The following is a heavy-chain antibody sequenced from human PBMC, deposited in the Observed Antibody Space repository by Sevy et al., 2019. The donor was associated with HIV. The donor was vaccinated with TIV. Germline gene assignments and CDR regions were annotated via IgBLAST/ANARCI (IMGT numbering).Heavy chain of an antibody. Sequence: GGSLRLSCAASGFTFSSYGMHWVRQAPGKGLEWVAVISHDGSNKYYADSVKGRFTISRDNSKNTLYLQMNSLRAEDTAVYYCAKDFGPLAYSSSWSIDYWGQGTLVTVSS. CDR2: ISHDGSNK. V-gene: IGHV3-30*18. CDR3: AKDFGPLAYSSSWSIDY. CDR1: GFTFSSYG. J-gene: IGHJ4*02. D-gene: IGHD6-13*01.